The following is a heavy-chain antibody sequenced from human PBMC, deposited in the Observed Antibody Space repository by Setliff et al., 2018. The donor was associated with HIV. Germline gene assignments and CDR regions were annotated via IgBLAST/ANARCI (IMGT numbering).Heavy chain of an antibody. CDR2: IYASGST. CDR1: GGSISDYY. CDR3: ARESGNGWNSDY. Sequence: SETLSLTCSVSGGSISDYYWSWVRQPAGKGLEWIGLIYASGSTKYNPSLESRVSISLDTSKNQFSLKLTSVTAADTAVYYCARESGNGWNSDYWGQGTLVTVSS. J-gene: IGHJ4*02. D-gene: IGHD6-19*01. V-gene: IGHV4-4*07.